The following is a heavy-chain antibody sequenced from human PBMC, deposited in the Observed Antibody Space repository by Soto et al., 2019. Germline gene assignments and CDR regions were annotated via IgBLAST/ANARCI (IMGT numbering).Heavy chain of an antibody. CDR3: AKDRGEWFGELLGPYYYVMDV. V-gene: IGHV3-30*18. CDR2: ISYDGSNK. J-gene: IGHJ6*01. CDR1: GFTFSGYG. Sequence: PGGSLRLSCAASGFTFSGYGMHWVRQAPGKGLEWVAVISYDGSNKYYADSVKGRFTISRDNSKNTLYLQMNSLRAEDTAVYYCAKDRGEWFGELLGPYYYVMDVYGERTTETV. D-gene: IGHD3-10*01.